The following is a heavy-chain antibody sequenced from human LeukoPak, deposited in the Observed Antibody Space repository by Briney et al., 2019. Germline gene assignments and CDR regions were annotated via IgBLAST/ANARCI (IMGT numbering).Heavy chain of an antibody. CDR1: GYTFTGYF. CDR2: INPNSGGT. Sequence: ASVKVACKASGYTFTGYFMHWVRQAPGQGLEWMGWINPNSGGTNYAQKFQGRVTMTRDTSISTAYMELSRLRSDDTAVYYCASSIVYCSSTSCYFNWGQGTLVTVSS. D-gene: IGHD2-2*01. J-gene: IGHJ4*02. CDR3: ASSIVYCSSTSCYFN. V-gene: IGHV1-2*02.